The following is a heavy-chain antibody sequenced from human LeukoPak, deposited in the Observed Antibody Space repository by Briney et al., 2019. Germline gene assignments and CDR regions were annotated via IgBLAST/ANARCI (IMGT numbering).Heavy chain of an antibody. V-gene: IGHV3-30*04. CDR3: ARDLVGATGSFDY. J-gene: IGHJ4*02. CDR1: GFTFSSYA. Sequence: PGRSLRLSCAASGFTFSSYAMHWVRQAPGKGLEWVAVIPYDGSNKYYADSVKGRFTISRDNSKNTLYLQMNSLRAEDTAVYYCARDLVGATGSFDYWGQGTLVTVSS. CDR2: IPYDGSNK. D-gene: IGHD1-26*01.